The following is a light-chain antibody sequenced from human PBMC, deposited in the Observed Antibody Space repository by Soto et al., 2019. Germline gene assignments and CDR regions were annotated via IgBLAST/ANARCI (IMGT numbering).Light chain of an antibody. CDR1: QSVSSN. J-gene: IGKJ5*01. V-gene: IGKV3-15*01. Sequence: EIVLIKNSGSLSVSPGERATLCCRASQSVSSNLAWYQQKPGQAPRLLIYRASTRATNIPARFSGSGSGTDFTLTISSLDPEDFAVYYCQQRNNWPSFGQGTRLEIK. CDR3: QQRNNWPS. CDR2: RAS.